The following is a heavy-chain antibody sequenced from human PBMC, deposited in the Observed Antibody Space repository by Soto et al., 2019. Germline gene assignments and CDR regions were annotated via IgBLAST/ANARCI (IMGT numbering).Heavy chain of an antibody. V-gene: IGHV1-69*01. CDR2: IIPIFGTA. CDR3: ASGDGSGSYSGRRGLYGMDV. Sequence: QVQLVQSGAEVKKPGSSVKVSCKASGGTFSSYAISWVRQAPGQGLEWMGGIIPIFGTANYAQKFQGRVTSTVDDSTSTAYMELSSLKSEDTDGYYCASGDGSGSYSGRRGLYGMDVWGQGTTVTVSS. D-gene: IGHD3-10*01. CDR1: GGTFSSYA. J-gene: IGHJ6*02.